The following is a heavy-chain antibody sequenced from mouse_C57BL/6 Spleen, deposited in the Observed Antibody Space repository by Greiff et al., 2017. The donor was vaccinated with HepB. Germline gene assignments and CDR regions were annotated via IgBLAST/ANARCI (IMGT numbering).Heavy chain of an antibody. CDR1: GYTFTSYG. CDR2: IYPRSGNT. Sequence: VQLQQSGAELARPGASVKLSCKASGYTFTSYGISWVKQRTGQGLEWIGEIYPRSGNTYYNEKFKGKATLTADKSSSTAYMELRSLTSEDSAVYFCARRGGDYGYDETGVWFAYWGQGTLVTVSA. CDR3: ARRGGDYGYDETGVWFAY. D-gene: IGHD2-2*01. V-gene: IGHV1-81*01. J-gene: IGHJ3*01.